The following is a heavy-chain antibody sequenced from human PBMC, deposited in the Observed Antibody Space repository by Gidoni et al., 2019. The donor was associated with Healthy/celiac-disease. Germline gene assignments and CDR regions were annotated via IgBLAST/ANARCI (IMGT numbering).Heavy chain of an antibody. CDR3: AKDLFEFCGGDCYSFYMDV. V-gene: IGHV3-30*18. CDR2: ISYDGSNK. D-gene: IGHD2-21*01. CDR1: GFTFGSYG. Sequence: QVQLVESGGGVVQPGRSLRLSCAASGFTFGSYGMYWVRQAPGKGLEWVAVISYDGSNKYYADSVKGRFTISRDNSKNTLYLQMNSLRAEDTAVYYCAKDLFEFCGGDCYSFYMDVWGKGTTVTVSS. J-gene: IGHJ6*03.